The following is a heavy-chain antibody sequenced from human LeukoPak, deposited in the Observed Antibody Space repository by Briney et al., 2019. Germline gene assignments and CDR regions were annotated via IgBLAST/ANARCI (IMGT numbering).Heavy chain of an antibody. D-gene: IGHD6-25*01. Sequence: SETLSLTCAVSGGSLSRYYWSWIRQPPGKGLEWIGYIHDSGSTNYNLSLKSRVTISVDTSKNQFSLKVNSVTAADTAVYYCARHSAETVDDYWCFDVWGRGTLVTVSS. CDR3: ARHSAETVDDYWCFDV. J-gene: IGHJ2*01. CDR1: GGSLSRYY. CDR2: IHDSGST. V-gene: IGHV4-59*08.